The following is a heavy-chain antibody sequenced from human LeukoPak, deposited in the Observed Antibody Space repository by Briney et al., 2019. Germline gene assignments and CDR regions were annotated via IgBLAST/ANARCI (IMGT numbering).Heavy chain of an antibody. CDR3: AKDRSTGFYYLDS. D-gene: IGHD6-19*01. V-gene: IGHV3-23*01. CDR1: GFTFTHHA. Sequence: SGGSLRLSCAGSGFTFTHHALSRVRQAPGKGLEWVSTVSGRGSLKFYADSVKGRFTISRDNSENTLYLQMSGLSTEDTAPYYCAKDRSTGFYYLDSWGQGTLVTVSS. CDR2: VSGRGSLK. J-gene: IGHJ4*02.